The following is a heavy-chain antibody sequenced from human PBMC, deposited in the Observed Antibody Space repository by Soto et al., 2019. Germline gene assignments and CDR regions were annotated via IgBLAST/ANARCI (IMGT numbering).Heavy chain of an antibody. CDR3: ARHGAIYSNSWYDFDY. Sequence: PSETLSLTCTVSGGSISSYYWSWIRQPPGKGLEWVGYMYNSGSANYNPSLKSRATISVDMSQNQFSLKLTSVTAADTAVYYCARHGAIYSNSWYDFDYWGQGTLVTVSS. J-gene: IGHJ4*02. V-gene: IGHV4-59*08. D-gene: IGHD5-18*01. CDR2: MYNSGSA. CDR1: GGSISSYY.